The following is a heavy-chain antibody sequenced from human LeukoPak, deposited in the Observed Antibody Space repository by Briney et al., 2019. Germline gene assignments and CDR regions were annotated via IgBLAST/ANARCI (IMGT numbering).Heavy chain of an antibody. Sequence: ALSLTCAVYRVSSSAFSWSWICRPPQRGQGWIGEINHSGSTNYNPSLKSRVTISVDTSKNQFSLKLSSVTAADTAVYYCARLDCGGDCYSDYWGQGTLVTVSS. CDR3: ARLDCGGDCYSDY. CDR1: RVSSSAFS. V-gene: IGHV4-34*01. D-gene: IGHD2-21*02. CDR2: INHSGST. J-gene: IGHJ4*02.